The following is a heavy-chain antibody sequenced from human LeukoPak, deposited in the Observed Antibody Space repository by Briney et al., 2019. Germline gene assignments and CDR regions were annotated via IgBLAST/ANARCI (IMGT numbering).Heavy chain of an antibody. CDR3: ARDAARDYDGESYLYNWFDP. J-gene: IGHJ5*02. CDR2: ISAYNGNT. Sequence: ASVKVSCKASGYTFTSYGISWVRQAPGQGLEWMGWISAYNGNTNYAQKLQGRVTMTTDTSTSTAYMELRSLRSDDTAVYYCARDAARDYDGESYLYNWFDPWGQGTLVTVSS. D-gene: IGHD3-22*01. CDR1: GYTFTSYG. V-gene: IGHV1-18*01.